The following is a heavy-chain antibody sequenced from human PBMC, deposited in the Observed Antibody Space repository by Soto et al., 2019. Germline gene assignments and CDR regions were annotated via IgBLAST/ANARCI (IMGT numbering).Heavy chain of an antibody. J-gene: IGHJ6*02. CDR1: GGTFSSYA. CDR2: IIPIFGTA. Sequence: ASVKVSCKASGGTFSSYAISWVRQAPGQGLEWMGGIIPIFGTANYAQKFQGRVTITADESTSTAYMELSSLRSEDTAVYYCGSSLNYYYYGMDVWGQGTTVTVSS. D-gene: IGHD6-6*01. CDR3: GSSLNYYYYGMDV. V-gene: IGHV1-69*13.